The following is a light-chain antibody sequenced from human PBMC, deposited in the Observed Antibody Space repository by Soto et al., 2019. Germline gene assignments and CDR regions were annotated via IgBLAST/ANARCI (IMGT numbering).Light chain of an antibody. CDR1: TRDLGGYTY. CDR3: GSYTSSSTLSAL. CDR2: DVS. V-gene: IGLV2-14*03. J-gene: IGLJ2*01. Sequence: QSALTQPASVSGSPGQSITISCTGTTRDLGGYTYVSWYQHHPGKAPKLMIYDVSNRPSGVSDRFSGSKSGNTASLTISGLQAEDEADYYCGSYTSSSTLSALFGGGTKVTVL.